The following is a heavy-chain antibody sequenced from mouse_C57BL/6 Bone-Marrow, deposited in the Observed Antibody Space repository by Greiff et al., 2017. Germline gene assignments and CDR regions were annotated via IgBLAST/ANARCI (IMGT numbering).Heavy chain of an antibody. CDR2: IDPENGDT. Sequence: EVQLQQSGAELVRPGASVKLSCTASGFNIKDDYMHWVKQRPEQGLEWIGWIDPENGDTEYASKFQGKATITADTSSNTAYLQLSSLTSEDTAVYYCTSMTTVVDAYWGQGTLVTVSA. CDR1: GFNIKDDY. J-gene: IGHJ3*01. D-gene: IGHD1-1*01. V-gene: IGHV14-4*01. CDR3: TSMTTVVDAY.